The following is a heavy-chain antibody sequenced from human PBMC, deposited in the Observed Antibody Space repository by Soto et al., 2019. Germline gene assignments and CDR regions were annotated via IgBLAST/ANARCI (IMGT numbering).Heavy chain of an antibody. D-gene: IGHD1-7*01. CDR2: IIPIFGTA. Sequence: WASVKVSCKASGGTFSSYAISWVRQAPGQGLEWMGGIIPIFGTANYAQKFQGRVTITADKSTSTAYMELSSLRSEDTAVYYCASSELELRSRYYYYYGMDVWGQGTTVTVSS. J-gene: IGHJ6*02. CDR1: GGTFSSYA. CDR3: ASSELELRSRYYYYYGMDV. V-gene: IGHV1-69*06.